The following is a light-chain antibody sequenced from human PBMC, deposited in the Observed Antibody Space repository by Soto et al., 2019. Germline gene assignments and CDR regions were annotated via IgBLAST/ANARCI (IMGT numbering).Light chain of an antibody. CDR2: GAS. CDR1: QNLGRCY. V-gene: IGKV3-20*01. J-gene: IGKJ1*01. Sequence: EIVLTQSPGTLSLSPGEKATLSCMAGQNLGRCYLAWYQQIPGQAPRLLIYGASNRATGIPDRFSGSGCGTDFTLTISRLEPEDFAVYYCQQYGSSGTFGQGTKVDIK. CDR3: QQYGSSGT.